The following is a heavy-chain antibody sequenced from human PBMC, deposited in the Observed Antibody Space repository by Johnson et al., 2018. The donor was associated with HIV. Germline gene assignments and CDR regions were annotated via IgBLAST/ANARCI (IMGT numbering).Heavy chain of an antibody. CDR2: INWNGGRT. CDR3: ARELGYCSGGSFHDAFDV. CDR1: GFTFDDCG. Sequence: VQLVESGGGVVRPGGSLRLSCAASGFTFDDCGMNWVRQAPGKGLEWVSGINWNGGRTGYADSVKGRLTISRDNAKNSLDLKMKSLRAEDTALYYCARELGYCSGGSFHDAFDVWGQGTMVTVSS. V-gene: IGHV3-20*04. D-gene: IGHD2-15*01. J-gene: IGHJ3*01.